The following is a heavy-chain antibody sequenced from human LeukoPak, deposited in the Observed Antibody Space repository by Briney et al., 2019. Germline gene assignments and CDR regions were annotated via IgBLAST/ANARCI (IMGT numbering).Heavy chain of an antibody. J-gene: IGHJ4*02. Sequence: SETLSLTCTVSGGSISSSSYYWSWIRQPAGKGLEWIGRIYTSGSTNYNPSLKSRVTISVDTSKNQFSLKLSSVTAADTAVYYCAGLPIAYCGGDCYGVGGDYWGQGTLVTVSS. CDR1: GGSISSSSYY. CDR2: IYTSGST. D-gene: IGHD2-21*01. CDR3: AGLPIAYCGGDCYGVGGDY. V-gene: IGHV4-61*02.